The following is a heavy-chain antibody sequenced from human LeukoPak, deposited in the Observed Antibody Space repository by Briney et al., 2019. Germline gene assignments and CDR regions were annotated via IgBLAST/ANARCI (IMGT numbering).Heavy chain of an antibody. J-gene: IGHJ5*02. V-gene: IGHV3-30*18. CDR3: AKVSSSSWYFNWFDP. CDR1: GFTFRSYG. Sequence: GRSLRLSCAASGFTFRSYGMHWVRQAPGKGLEWVAVISYDGSKEYYADSVKGRFTISRDNSKNTLYLQMNSLRAEDTAVYYCAKVSSSSWYFNWFDPWGQGTLVTVSS. CDR2: ISYDGSKE. D-gene: IGHD6-13*01.